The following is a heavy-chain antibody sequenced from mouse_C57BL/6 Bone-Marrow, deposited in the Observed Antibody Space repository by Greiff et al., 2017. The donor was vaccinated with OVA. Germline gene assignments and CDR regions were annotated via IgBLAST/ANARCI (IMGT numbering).Heavy chain of an antibody. V-gene: IGHV1-39*01. D-gene: IGHD1-1*01. J-gene: IGHJ3*01. Sequence: EVQLPKPKHDLVKPGASVKISCKASGYSFTDYNMNWVKQSNGKSLEWIGVINPNYGTTSYNQKFKGKATLTVDQSSSTAYMQLNSLTSEDSAVYYCAREDYYGSSYFAYWGQGTLVTVSA. CDR3: AREDYYGSSYFAY. CDR1: GYSFTDYN. CDR2: INPNYGTT.